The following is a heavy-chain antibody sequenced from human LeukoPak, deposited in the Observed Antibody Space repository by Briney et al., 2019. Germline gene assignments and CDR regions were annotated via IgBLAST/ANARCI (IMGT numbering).Heavy chain of an antibody. J-gene: IGHJ4*02. D-gene: IGHD6-19*01. Sequence: GGSLRLSCAASGFTFTTYEMNWVRQAPGKGLEWVSYISGSGRTRSYADSVKGRFTISRDNAKNSLYLQMNSLRAEDTAVYYCARLAVAGNFVFDYWGQGTLVAVSS. CDR2: ISGSGRTR. CDR1: GFTFTTYE. V-gene: IGHV3-48*03. CDR3: ARLAVAGNFVFDY.